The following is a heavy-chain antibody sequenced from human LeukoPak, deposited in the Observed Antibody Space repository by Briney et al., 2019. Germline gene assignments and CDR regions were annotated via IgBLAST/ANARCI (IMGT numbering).Heavy chain of an antibody. Sequence: GGSLRLSCAASGFTFDDYAMHWVRQAPGKGLEWVSGISWISGRLSYAASVKGRFTISRDSAKNSLYLQMNSLRTDDTALYYCAKGAGFQRSGTYYLDYYDYWGQGTLVTVSS. J-gene: IGHJ4*02. CDR3: AKGAGFQRSGTYYLDYYDY. V-gene: IGHV3-9*01. CDR2: ISWISGRL. D-gene: IGHD3-10*01. CDR1: GFTFDDYA.